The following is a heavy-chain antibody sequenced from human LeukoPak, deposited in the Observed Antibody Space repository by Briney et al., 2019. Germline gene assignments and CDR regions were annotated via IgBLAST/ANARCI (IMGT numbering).Heavy chain of an antibody. CDR2: IKSETDGGTT. D-gene: IGHD3-22*01. CDR3: TTLSGYDSSGYNGDY. CDR1: GFTFSNAW. J-gene: IGHJ4*02. V-gene: IGHV3-15*01. Sequence: PGGSLRLSCAASGFTFSNAWMSWVRQAPGKGLEWVGRIKSETDGGTTDYAAPVKGRFTISRDDSKNTLYLQMNSLKTEDTAVYYCTTLSGYDSSGYNGDYWGQGTLVTVSS.